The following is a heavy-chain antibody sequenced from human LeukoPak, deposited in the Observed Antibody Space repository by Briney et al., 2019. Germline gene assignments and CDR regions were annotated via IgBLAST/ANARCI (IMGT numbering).Heavy chain of an antibody. CDR2: INPSVGRT. V-gene: IGHV1-46*03. D-gene: IGHD5-24*01. CDR3: ARDNEMATKD. Sequence: GASVKVSCKASGYIFTSYYMHWVRQAPGQGLEWMGVINPSVGRTSYAQKFQGRVTMTTDTSTSTVYMELSGLRSADTAVYYCARDNEMATKDWGQGTLVTVSS. CDR1: GYIFTSYY. J-gene: IGHJ4*02.